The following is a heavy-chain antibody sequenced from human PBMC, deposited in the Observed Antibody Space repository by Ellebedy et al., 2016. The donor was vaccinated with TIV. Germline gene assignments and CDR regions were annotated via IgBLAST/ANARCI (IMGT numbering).Heavy chain of an antibody. Sequence: PGGSLRLSCAASGFTFSGFTMNWVRQAPGKGLEWVSSISSSGTYINNADSVKVRFIISRDNAKNSLYLQMNSLRVEDTAIYYCARPAAAYSSSWYDFDCWGQGTLVTVSS. V-gene: IGHV3-21*01. CDR2: ISSSGTYI. D-gene: IGHD6-13*01. CDR1: GFTFSGFT. J-gene: IGHJ4*02. CDR3: ARPAAAYSSSWYDFDC.